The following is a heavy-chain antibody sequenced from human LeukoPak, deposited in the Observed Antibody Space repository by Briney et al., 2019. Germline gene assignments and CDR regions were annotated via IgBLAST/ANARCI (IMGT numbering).Heavy chain of an antibody. CDR3: ARDHSSSFIFDY. V-gene: IGHV3-21*01. Sequence: PGGSLRLSCAASGFTFSSYSMNWVRQAPGKGLEWVSSISSSSSYIYYADSVKGRFTISRDNAKNSLYLQMNSLRAEDTAVYYCARDHSSSFIFDYWGQGTLVTVSS. J-gene: IGHJ4*02. D-gene: IGHD6-13*01. CDR2: ISSSSSYI. CDR1: GFTFSSYS.